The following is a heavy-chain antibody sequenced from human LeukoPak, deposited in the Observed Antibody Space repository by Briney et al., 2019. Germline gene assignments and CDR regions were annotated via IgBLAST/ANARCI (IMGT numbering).Heavy chain of an antibody. V-gene: IGHV4-34*01. CDR1: GGSFSGYY. J-gene: IGHJ4*02. D-gene: IGHD3-10*01. CDR3: ARAEVAGYYYGSGSYYQV. Sequence: PSETLSLTCAVNGGSFSGYYWSWIRQPPGKGLEWIGEINHSGSTNYNPSLKSRVTISVDTSKNQFSLKLSSVTAADTAVYYCARAEVAGYYYGSGSYYQVWGQGTLVTVSS. CDR2: INHSGST.